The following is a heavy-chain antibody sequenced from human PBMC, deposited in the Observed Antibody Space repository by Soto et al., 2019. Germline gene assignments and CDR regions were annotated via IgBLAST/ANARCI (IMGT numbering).Heavy chain of an antibody. D-gene: IGHD3-3*01. CDR1: GFSLSTSGLG. J-gene: IGHJ5*02. CDR2: IYWHDDK. CDR3: AHATYYDFWSGYPPLNH. V-gene: IGHV2-5*01. Sequence: QITLKESGPTLVKPTQTLTLTCTFSGFSLSTSGLGVGWIRQPPGRALEWLALIYWHDDKRYSPSLKSRLTITKDTSKNQVVPTMTHMDPVATATYYCAHATYYDFWSGYPPLNHWGQGTLVTVSS.